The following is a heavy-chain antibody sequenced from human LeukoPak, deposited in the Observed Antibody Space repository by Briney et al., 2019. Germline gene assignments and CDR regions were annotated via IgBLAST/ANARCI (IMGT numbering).Heavy chain of an antibody. V-gene: IGHV1-18*01. CDR3: ARDWVPAMGTFDY. D-gene: IGHD5-18*01. CDR2: ISTYNGKT. J-gene: IGHJ4*02. Sequence: GASVKLSCKAAGYIFTNYGISWGRQAPGQGLEGMGWISTYNGKTNYAQKLQGRVTMTIDTSTSTAYMELRTLRSDDTAVYYCARDWVPAMGTFDYWGQGNLVTVSS. CDR1: GYIFTNYG.